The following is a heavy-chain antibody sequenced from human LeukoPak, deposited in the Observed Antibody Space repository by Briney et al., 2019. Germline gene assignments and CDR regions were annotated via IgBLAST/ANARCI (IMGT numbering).Heavy chain of an antibody. J-gene: IGHJ5*02. CDR1: GFTFSSYS. D-gene: IGHD2-8*01. V-gene: IGHV3-48*01. CDR2: IISSGSSSTI. Sequence: GGSLRLSCAASGFTFSSYSMNWVRQAPGKGLEWVSCIISSGSSSTIYYADSVKGRFTISRDNAKNSLYLQMNSLRAEDTAVYYCARVLGGVGWFDPWGQGTLVTVSS. CDR3: ARVLGGVGWFDP.